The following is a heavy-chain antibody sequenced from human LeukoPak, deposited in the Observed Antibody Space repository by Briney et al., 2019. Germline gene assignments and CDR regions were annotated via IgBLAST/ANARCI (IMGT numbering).Heavy chain of an antibody. J-gene: IGHJ3*02. CDR1: GGSISSYY. Sequence: SETLSLTCTVSGGSISSYYWSWLRQPPGKGLEWLGYINYSGSTNYNPSLKSRVTISVDTSKNQSSLKLSSVAAADTDGYYGGRFEGEGGAFDIWGQGTMVTVSS. CDR3: GRFEGEGGAFDI. V-gene: IGHV4-59*01. D-gene: IGHD1-26*01. CDR2: INYSGST.